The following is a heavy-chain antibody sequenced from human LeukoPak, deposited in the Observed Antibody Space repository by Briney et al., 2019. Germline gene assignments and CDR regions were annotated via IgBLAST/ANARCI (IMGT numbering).Heavy chain of an antibody. CDR1: GGSISSGGYY. CDR2: IYYSGST. V-gene: IGHV4-31*03. J-gene: IGHJ4*02. CDR3: ARFPTCYYGSGTLSGGHFDY. Sequence: PSETLSLTCTVSGGSISSGGYYWSWIRQHPGKGLEWIGYIYYSGSTYYNPSLKSRVTISVDTSKNQFSLKLSSVTAADTAVYYCARFPTCYYGSGTLSGGHFDYWGQGTLVTVSS. D-gene: IGHD3-10*01.